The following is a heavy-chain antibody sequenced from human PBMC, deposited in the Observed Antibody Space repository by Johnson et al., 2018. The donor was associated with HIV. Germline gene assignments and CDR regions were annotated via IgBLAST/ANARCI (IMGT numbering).Heavy chain of an antibody. J-gene: IGHJ3*02. Sequence: QVQLVESGGGVVQPGRSLRLSCAASGFTFSNHAMYWVRQAPGKGLEWVALMSYAGTNEYYADSVKGRFTISRDNSKNMLYLQMNTLRADDTGVYYCARGGPIAVETTGAFDIWGQGTMVTVSS. CDR1: GFTFSNHA. CDR3: ARGGPIAVETTGAFDI. D-gene: IGHD6-19*01. V-gene: IGHV3-30*03. CDR2: MSYAGTNE.